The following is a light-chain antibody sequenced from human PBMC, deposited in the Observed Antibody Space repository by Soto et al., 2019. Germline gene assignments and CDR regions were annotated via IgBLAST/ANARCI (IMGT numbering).Light chain of an antibody. CDR1: ISDVGGYNY. CDR2: DVS. Sequence: QSVLTQPASVSGSPGQSITISCTGTISDVGGYNYVSWYQQHPGKAPKLMIYDVSHRPSGVSSRFSGSKSGNTASLTISGLLTEDEADYYCSSYSTSNTLEVFGGGTQLTVL. J-gene: IGLJ2*01. V-gene: IGLV2-14*01. CDR3: SSYSTSNTLEV.